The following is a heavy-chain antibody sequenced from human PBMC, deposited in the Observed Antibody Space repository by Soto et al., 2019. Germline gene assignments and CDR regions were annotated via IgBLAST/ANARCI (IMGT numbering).Heavy chain of an antibody. CDR3: AKEDIVVVPAAMRGALDY. CDR2: ISGSGGST. D-gene: IGHD2-2*01. CDR1: GFTFSSYA. J-gene: IGHJ4*02. Sequence: EVQLLESGGGLVQPGGSLRLSCAASGFTFSSYAMSWVRQAPGKGLEWVSAISGSGGSTYYADSVKGRFTISRDNSKNTLYLQMNSLRAEDTAVYYCAKEDIVVVPAAMRGALDYWGQGTLVTVSS. V-gene: IGHV3-23*01.